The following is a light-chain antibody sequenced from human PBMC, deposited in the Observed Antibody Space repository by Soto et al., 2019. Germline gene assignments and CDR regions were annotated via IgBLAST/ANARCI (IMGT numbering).Light chain of an antibody. J-gene: IGKJ4*01. CDR1: QSVSSSY. V-gene: IGKV3-20*01. CDR2: GAS. Sequence: EIVLTQSPGTLSLSPGERATLSCRASQSVSSSYLAWYQHKFGQTPRLLIYGASSRATGIPDRFSGSGSGTDFPLTISRLEPEDFAVYYCQQYGSSPRTFGGGTKVEIK. CDR3: QQYGSSPRT.